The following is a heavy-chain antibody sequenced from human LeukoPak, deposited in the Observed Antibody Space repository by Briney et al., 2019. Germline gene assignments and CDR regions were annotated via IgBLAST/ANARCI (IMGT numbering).Heavy chain of an antibody. J-gene: IGHJ5*02. D-gene: IGHD3-10*01. CDR1: GFTFSNYA. CDR3: AKDGGSGMGFDP. Sequence: PGGSLRLSCAASGFTFSNYAITWVRQAPGKGLEWVSGIRAGGGSTNFADSVRGRFTLSTDNSKNTLYLQLNSLRAEDAAIYYCAKDGGSGMGFDPWGQGTLVTVSS. V-gene: IGHV3-23*01. CDR2: IRAGGGST.